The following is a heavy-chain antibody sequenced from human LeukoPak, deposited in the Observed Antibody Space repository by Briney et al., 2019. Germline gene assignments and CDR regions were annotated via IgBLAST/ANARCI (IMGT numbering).Heavy chain of an antibody. Sequence: GGSLRLSCAASGFTFSDYYMSWIRQGPGKGLEWVSYISSSSSYTDYADSVKGRFTISRDNAKNSLYLQMNSLRAKDTAVYYCARVKRKSVSGDAFDIWGQGTMVTVSS. D-gene: IGHD1-1*01. CDR3: ARVKRKSVSGDAFDI. J-gene: IGHJ3*02. CDR2: ISSSSSYT. CDR1: GFTFSDYY. V-gene: IGHV3-11*05.